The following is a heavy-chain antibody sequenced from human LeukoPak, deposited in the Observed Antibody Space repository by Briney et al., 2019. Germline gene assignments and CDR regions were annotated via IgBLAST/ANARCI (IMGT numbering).Heavy chain of an antibody. V-gene: IGHV3-21*01. CDR3: ARDLLGWELHYFDY. J-gene: IGHJ4*02. Sequence: GGSLRLSCAASGFTFRSYSMNWVRQAPGKGLEWVSSISSSSSYIYYADSVKGRFTISRDNAKNSLYLQMNSLRAEDTAVYYCARDLLGWELHYFDYWGQGTLVTVSS. D-gene: IGHD1-26*01. CDR2: ISSSSSYI. CDR1: GFTFRSYS.